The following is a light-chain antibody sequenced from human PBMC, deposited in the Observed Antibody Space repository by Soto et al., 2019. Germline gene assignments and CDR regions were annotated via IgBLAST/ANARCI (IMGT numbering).Light chain of an antibody. CDR3: ISYTSSSTYV. CDR2: EGI. CDR1: SSTVGGFNV. Sequence: QSVLTQPASVSGSPGQSITISCTGTSSTVGGFNVVSWYQQHPGKAPKVIIYEGIKRPSGVSNRFSGSNSGSTASLTISGLQAEDEAHYYCISYTSSSTYVFGTGTKVTVL. V-gene: IGLV2-14*02. J-gene: IGLJ1*01.